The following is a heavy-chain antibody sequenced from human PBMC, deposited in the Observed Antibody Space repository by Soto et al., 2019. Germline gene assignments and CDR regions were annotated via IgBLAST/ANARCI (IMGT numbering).Heavy chain of an antibody. D-gene: IGHD1-26*01. V-gene: IGHV3-23*01. CDR2: ISGSGGST. CDR3: AKDEPLYSGSSRTNYYYYGMDV. CDR1: GFTFSSYA. Sequence: GGSLRLSCAASGFTFSSYAMSWVRQAPGKGLEWVSAISGSGGSTYYADSVKGRFTISRDNSKNTLYLQMNSLRAEDTAVYYCAKDEPLYSGSSRTNYYYYGMDVWGQGTTVTVSS. J-gene: IGHJ6*02.